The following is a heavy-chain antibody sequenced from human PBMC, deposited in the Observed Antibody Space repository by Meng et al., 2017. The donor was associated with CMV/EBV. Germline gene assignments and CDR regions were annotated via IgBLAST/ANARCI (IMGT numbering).Heavy chain of an antibody. J-gene: IGHJ6*02. D-gene: IGHD3-3*01. CDR2: INHSGST. CDR1: GGSFSGYY. V-gene: IGHV4-34*01. CDR3: ARRNGVPRVFWSYYGMDV. Sequence: SETLSLTCAVYGGSFSGYYWSWIRQPPEKGLEWIGEINHSGSTNYNPSLKSRVTISVDTSKNQFSLKLSSVTAADTAVYYCARRNGVPRVFWSYYGMDVWGQGTTVTVSS.